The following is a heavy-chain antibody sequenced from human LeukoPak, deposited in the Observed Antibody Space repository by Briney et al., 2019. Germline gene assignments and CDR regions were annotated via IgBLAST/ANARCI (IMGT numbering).Heavy chain of an antibody. CDR1: GFLFNDYY. J-gene: IGHJ4*02. Sequence: PGGSLSLFCAASGFLFNDYYMSWLRHAPGRGLVWVSYFSGNSRNIYYEDSGKGRFNISMDNAKNSLYLQMNSLRADDTAVYYCARRYYSDSSGYLYWGQGTLVTVSS. CDR2: FSGNSRNI. CDR3: ARRYYSDSSGYLY. V-gene: IGHV3-11*04. D-gene: IGHD3-22*01.